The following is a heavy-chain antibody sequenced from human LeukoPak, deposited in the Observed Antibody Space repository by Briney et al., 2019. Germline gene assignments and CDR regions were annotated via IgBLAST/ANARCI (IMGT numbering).Heavy chain of an antibody. CDR1: GYTFTGYF. D-gene: IGHD5-18*01. J-gene: IGHJ4*02. Sequence: ASLTVSSTASGYTFTGYFMHWVRQAPGQGLEWMGWINPNSGGTNYAQKFQGRVTMTRDTTISTAYMELSSRRSDDTAIYFCARGGLQLWFLVDYWGQGTLVTVSS. V-gene: IGHV1-2*02. CDR2: INPNSGGT. CDR3: ARGGLQLWFLVDY.